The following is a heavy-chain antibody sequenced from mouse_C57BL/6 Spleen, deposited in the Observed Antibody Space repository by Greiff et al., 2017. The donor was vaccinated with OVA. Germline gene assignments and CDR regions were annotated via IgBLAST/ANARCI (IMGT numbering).Heavy chain of an antibody. D-gene: IGHD4-1*01. J-gene: IGHJ2*01. V-gene: IGHV2-2*01. CDR3: ASSNWYYFDY. Sequence: VKLQQSGPGLVQPSQSLSITCTVSGFSLTSYGVHWVRQSPGKGLEWLGVIWSGGSTDYNAAFISRLSISKDNSKSQVFFKMNSLQADDTAIYYCASSNWYYFDYWGQGTTLTVSS. CDR1: GFSLTSYG. CDR2: IWSGGST.